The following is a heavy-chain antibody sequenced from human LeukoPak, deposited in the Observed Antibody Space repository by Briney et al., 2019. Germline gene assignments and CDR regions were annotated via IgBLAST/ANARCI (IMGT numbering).Heavy chain of an antibody. Sequence: GESLKISCKGSGYSFTSYWIGWVRQMPGKGLEWMGIIYPGDSDTRYSPSFQGQVTISADKSISTAYLQWSSLKASDTAMYYCARFGPLGYCSGGSCYSVAFDIWGQGTMVTVSS. CDR3: ARFGPLGYCSGGSCYSVAFDI. J-gene: IGHJ3*02. CDR2: IYPGDSDT. V-gene: IGHV5-51*01. CDR1: GYSFTSYW. D-gene: IGHD2-15*01.